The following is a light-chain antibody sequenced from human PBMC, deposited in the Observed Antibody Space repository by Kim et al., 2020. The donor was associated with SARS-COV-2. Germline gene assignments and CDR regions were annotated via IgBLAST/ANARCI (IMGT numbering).Light chain of an antibody. CDR1: QGISNA. V-gene: IGKV1-13*02. J-gene: IGKJ1*01. CDR2: GAS. CDR3: QQYSIYWT. Sequence: SASVGDRVTSTCRASQGISNALAWYQQKPGNAPKLLIYGASNLESAVPSRFSGSGSGTEFTLTITSLQPDDVATYYCQQYSIYWTFGQGTKVDIK.